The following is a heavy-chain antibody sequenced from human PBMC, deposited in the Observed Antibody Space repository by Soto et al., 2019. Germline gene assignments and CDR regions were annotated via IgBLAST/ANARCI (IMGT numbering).Heavy chain of an antibody. CDR3: ARDSGYSYGPLNY. V-gene: IGHV3-48*01. CDR2: ISSSSSTI. Sequence: EVQLVESWGGLVQPGGSLRLSCPASGFTFSSYSMNWVRQAPGKGLEWVSYISSSSSTIYYADSVKGRFTISRDNDKNSLYLQMNSLRAEDTAVYYCARDSGYSYGPLNYLGQGTLVTVSS. CDR1: GFTFSSYS. J-gene: IGHJ4*02. D-gene: IGHD5-18*01.